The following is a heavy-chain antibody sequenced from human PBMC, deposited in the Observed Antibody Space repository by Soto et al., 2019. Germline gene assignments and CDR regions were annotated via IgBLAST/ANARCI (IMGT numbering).Heavy chain of an antibody. CDR1: GGSVSSGSYY. Sequence: SETLSLTCTVSGGSVSSGSYYWSWIRQPPGKGLEWIGYIYYSGSTNYNPSLKSRVTISVDTSKNQFSLKLSSVTAADTAVYYCARLPPTPTFDYWGQGTLVTVSP. CDR2: IYYSGST. CDR3: ARLPPTPTFDY. V-gene: IGHV4-61*01. J-gene: IGHJ4*02.